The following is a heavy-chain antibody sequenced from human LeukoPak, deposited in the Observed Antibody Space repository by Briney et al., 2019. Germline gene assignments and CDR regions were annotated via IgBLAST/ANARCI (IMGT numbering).Heavy chain of an antibody. CDR2: ISAYNGNT. CDR1: GYTFTSYG. V-gene: IGHV1-18*01. D-gene: IGHD5-18*01. J-gene: IGHJ4*02. Sequence: ASVKVSCKAFGYTFTSYGISWVRQAPGQGLEWMGWISAYNGNTNYAQKLQGRVTMTTDTSTSTAYMELRSLRSDDTAVYYCARLEDSYGYDLLDYWGQGTLVTVSS. CDR3: ARLEDSYGYDLLDY.